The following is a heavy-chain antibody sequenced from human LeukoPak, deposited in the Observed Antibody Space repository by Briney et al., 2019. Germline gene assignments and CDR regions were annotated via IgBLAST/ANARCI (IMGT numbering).Heavy chain of an antibody. D-gene: IGHD3-10*01. CDR2: ITASGTAM. CDR3: AKDLSFDY. J-gene: IGHJ4*02. V-gene: IGHV3-48*02. CDR1: GFTFSSYS. Sequence: GGSLRLSCAASGFTFSSYSMNWVRQAPGKGLEWVSHITASGTAMFYADSVKGRFTISRDNAKNSLYLQMNSLRDEDTAVYYCAKDLSFDYWGQGTLVTVSS.